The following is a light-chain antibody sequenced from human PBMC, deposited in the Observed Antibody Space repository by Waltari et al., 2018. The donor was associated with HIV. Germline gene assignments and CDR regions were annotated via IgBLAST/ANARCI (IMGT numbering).Light chain of an antibody. Sequence: QVTLTQSPPTSASLGASVKLTCTLTSEHSGYGVTCHQQKAEKAPRFLMKINKDGRQPRGAWIPERFSGSRSGAQLYLTIYSLQSEDEADYFCQTWNTGFRIFGGGTRLTVL. V-gene: IGLV4-69*01. CDR1: SEHSGYG. J-gene: IGLJ2*01. CDR3: QTWNTGFRI. CDR2: INKDGRQ.